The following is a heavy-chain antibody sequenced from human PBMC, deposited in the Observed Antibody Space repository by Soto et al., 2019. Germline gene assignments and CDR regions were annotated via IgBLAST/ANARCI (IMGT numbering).Heavy chain of an antibody. CDR2: ISSRSDI. J-gene: IGHJ6*02. D-gene: IGHD2-2*02. CDR1: GFTFSTYS. Sequence: GWSLRLSCVGSGFTFSTYSINWVRQAPGKGLEWVSSISSRSDIYYADSVKGRFTISRDNAKNSVSLQMNSLRAEDTAVYYCAREYTAWPLAYGLDVWGQGTTVTVSS. CDR3: AREYTAWPLAYGLDV. V-gene: IGHV3-21*01.